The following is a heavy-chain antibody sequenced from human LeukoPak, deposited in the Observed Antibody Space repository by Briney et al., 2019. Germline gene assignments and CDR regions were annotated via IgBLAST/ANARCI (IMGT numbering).Heavy chain of an antibody. CDR1: GYTFTGYY. CDR2: INPNSGGT. Sequence: ASVKVSCKASGYTFTGYYMHWVRQAPGQGLEWMGWINPNSGGTNYAQKFQGRVTMTRDTSISTAYMELSRLRSDDTAVYYCARDLVVGAEGDWFDPWGQGTLVTLSS. CDR3: ARDLVVGAEGDWFDP. J-gene: IGHJ5*02. V-gene: IGHV1-2*02. D-gene: IGHD6-6*01.